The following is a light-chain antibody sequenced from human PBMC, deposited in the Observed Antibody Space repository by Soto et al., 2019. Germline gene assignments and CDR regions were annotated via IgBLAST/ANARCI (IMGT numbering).Light chain of an antibody. CDR2: GAS. CDR1: QSVSSSY. Sequence: PGARATLSCRASQSVSSSYLAWYQQKPGQAPRLLIYGASSRATGIPDRFSGSGSGTDFTLTISRLEPEVFAVYYCQHYGSSSWTFGQGTKVEVK. V-gene: IGKV3-20*01. J-gene: IGKJ1*01. CDR3: QHYGSSSWT.